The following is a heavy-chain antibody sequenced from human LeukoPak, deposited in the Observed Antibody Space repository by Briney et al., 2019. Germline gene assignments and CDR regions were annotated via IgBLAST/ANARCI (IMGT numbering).Heavy chain of an antibody. J-gene: IGHJ4*02. CDR3: ARTGRWDTAMVN. V-gene: IGHV3-30-3*01. CDR1: GFTFSSYA. CDR2: ISYDGSNK. Sequence: GRSLRPSCAASGFTFSSYAMHWVRQAPGKGLEWVAVISYDGSNKYYADSVKGRFTISRDNSKNTLYLQMNSLRAEDTAVYYCARTGRWDTAMVNWGQGTLVTVSS. D-gene: IGHD5-18*01.